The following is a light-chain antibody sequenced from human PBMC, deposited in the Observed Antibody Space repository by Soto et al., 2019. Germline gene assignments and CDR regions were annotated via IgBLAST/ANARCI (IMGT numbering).Light chain of an antibody. CDR3: QHYNSYSEA. Sequence: DIQMTQSPSTLSGSVGDRVTITCRASQTISSWLAWYQQKPGKAPKLLINKASTLKSGVPSRFSGSGSGTEFTLTISSLQPDDFATYYCQHYNSYSEAFGQGTKV. CDR1: QTISSW. V-gene: IGKV1-5*03. J-gene: IGKJ1*01. CDR2: KAS.